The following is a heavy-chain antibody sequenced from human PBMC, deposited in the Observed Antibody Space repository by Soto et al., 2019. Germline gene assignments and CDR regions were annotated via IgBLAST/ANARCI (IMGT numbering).Heavy chain of an antibody. V-gene: IGHV3-11*04. Sequence: GGSLRLSCEASGFTISDYYMSWIRQAPGKGLEWVSYISSVGTTTYYADSVKGRFSISRDDVTNSVSLQMDSLRVEDTGIYYCARYDAFKAFDLWGQGTMVTVSS. CDR1: GFTISDYY. CDR3: ARYDAFKAFDL. J-gene: IGHJ3*01. CDR2: ISSVGTTT. D-gene: IGHD1-1*01.